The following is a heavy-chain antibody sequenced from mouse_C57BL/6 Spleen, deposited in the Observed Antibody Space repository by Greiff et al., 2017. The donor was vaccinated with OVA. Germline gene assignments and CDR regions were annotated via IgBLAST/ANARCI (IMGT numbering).Heavy chain of an antibody. CDR2: IYWDDDK. CDR1: GFSLSTSGMG. D-gene: IGHD1-1*01. V-gene: IGHV8-12*01. J-gene: IGHJ1*03. Sequence: QVQLKESGPGILQSSQTLSLTCSFSGFSLSTSGMGVSWIRQPSGKGLEWLAHIYWDDDKRYNPSLKSRLTISKDTSRNQVFLKITSVDTADTATYYCARTFDYYGSRRPYFDVWGTGTTVTVSS. CDR3: ARTFDYYGSRRPYFDV.